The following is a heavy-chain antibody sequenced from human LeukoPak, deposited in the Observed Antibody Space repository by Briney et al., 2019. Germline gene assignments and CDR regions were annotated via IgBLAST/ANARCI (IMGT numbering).Heavy chain of an antibody. CDR3: ARHGTISSESYFDY. CDR2: IHNSGRT. CDR1: GGSVISDY. V-gene: IGHV4-59*08. D-gene: IGHD1-14*01. J-gene: IGHJ4*02. Sequence: PSETLSLTCSDSGGSVISDYWSWIRQSPGKGLEWIGYIHNSGRTNYNPSLKSRVTGFVDTSKTQVSLRLSSVTAAATAVYYCARHGTISSESYFDYWGQGALVTVSS.